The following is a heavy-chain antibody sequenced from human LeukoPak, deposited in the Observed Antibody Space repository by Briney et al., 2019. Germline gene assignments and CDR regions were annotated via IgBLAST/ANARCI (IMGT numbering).Heavy chain of an antibody. D-gene: IGHD5-18*01. CDR3: ARGGSPGTAMVAHFDY. Sequence: PGGSLRLSCVGSGFMFSSYAMSWVRQAPGKGLEWVAVIWYDGSNKYYADSVKGRFTISRDNSKNTLYLQMNSLRAEDTAVYYCARGGSPGTAMVAHFDYWGQGTLVTVSS. J-gene: IGHJ4*02. V-gene: IGHV3-33*08. CDR1: GFMFSSYA. CDR2: IWYDGSNK.